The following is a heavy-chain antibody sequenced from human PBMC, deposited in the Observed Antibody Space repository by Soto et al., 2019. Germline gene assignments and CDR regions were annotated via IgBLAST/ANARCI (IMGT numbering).Heavy chain of an antibody. Sequence: SETLSLTCNVSTGSIFSHSYYWAWIRQPPGKGLEWIGTINHSWSPYHNPSLKSRVTISVDSSKNQFSLTLTSVTVADTAVYYCARRYAPRYSSGNNHFDLWGQGTLVTVSS. CDR2: INHSWSP. D-gene: IGHD6-19*01. J-gene: IGHJ4*01. CDR3: ARRYAPRYSSGNNHFDL. CDR1: TGSIFSHSYY. V-gene: IGHV4-39*01.